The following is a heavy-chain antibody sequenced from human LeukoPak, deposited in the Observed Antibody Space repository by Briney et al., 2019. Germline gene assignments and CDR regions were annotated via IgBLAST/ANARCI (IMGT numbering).Heavy chain of an antibody. CDR2: ISSDGSDK. Sequence: GRSLRLSCIASGFTFSEYAMHWVRQALGSGPEWVAFISSDGSDKYYADSVKGRFTISRDNSKSTLYLQMSSLRPDDTAVFSCARDVHYTSSKPGWPFDVWGQGTVVTVSS. CDR3: ARDVHYTSSKPGWPFDV. CDR1: GFTFSEYA. D-gene: IGHD1-1*01. J-gene: IGHJ3*01. V-gene: IGHV3-30*15.